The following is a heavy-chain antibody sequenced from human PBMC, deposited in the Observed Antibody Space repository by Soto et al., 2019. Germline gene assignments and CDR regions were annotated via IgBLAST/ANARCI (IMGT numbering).Heavy chain of an antibody. CDR2: ISYDGSNK. D-gene: IGHD2-15*01. CDR1: GFTFSSYG. Sequence: GGSLRLSCAASGFTFSSYGMHWVRQAPGKGPEWVAVISYDGSNKYYADSVKGRFTISRDNSKNTLYLQMNSLRAEDTAVYYCAKGLWCFDYWGQGTLVTVSS. J-gene: IGHJ4*02. V-gene: IGHV3-30*18. CDR3: AKGLWCFDY.